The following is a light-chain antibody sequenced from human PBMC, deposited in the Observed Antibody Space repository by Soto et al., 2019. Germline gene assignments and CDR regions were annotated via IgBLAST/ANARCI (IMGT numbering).Light chain of an antibody. Sequence: EVVMTQSPATLSVSPGERVILSCRASQSVSSTYLAWYQQKPGQAPRLLIYGASSRATGIPDRFSGSGSETEFTLTISRLQPDDFATYFCHSRAFGQGTRLEIK. V-gene: IGKV3-20*01. CDR2: GAS. CDR1: QSVSSTY. J-gene: IGKJ5*01. CDR3: HSRA.